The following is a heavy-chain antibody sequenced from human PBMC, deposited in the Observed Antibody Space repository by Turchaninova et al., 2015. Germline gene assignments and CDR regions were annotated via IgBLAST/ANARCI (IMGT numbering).Heavy chain of an antibody. CDR3: ARRPLHSSGYFDY. J-gene: IGHJ4*02. CDR1: GYSNSSDYY. D-gene: IGHD6-19*01. V-gene: IGHV4-38-2*02. CDR2: IYDSERT. Sequence: QVQLQESGPGLVKPSETLSLTCTVSGYSNSSDYYWGGIRQPPGKGLEWIGSIYDSERTYYNPSLTSRVTMSIDTSKNQFSLKLNSVTAADTAVYYCARRPLHSSGYFDYWGQGTLVTVSS.